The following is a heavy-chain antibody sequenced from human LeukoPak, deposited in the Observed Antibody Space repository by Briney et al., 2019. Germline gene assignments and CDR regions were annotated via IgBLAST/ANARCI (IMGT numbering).Heavy chain of an antibody. CDR1: GDSMNNYY. D-gene: IGHD3-16*01. CDR3: ARDGVLGGLFVWDY. Sequence: SETLSLLCTVSGDSMNNYYWSWIRQPPGKELEWIGYVLYTGSTNYNPSLKSRVTISVDTSKNQFSLKLSSVTAADTAVYYCARDGVLGGLFVWDYWGQGTLVTVSS. V-gene: IGHV4-59*01. J-gene: IGHJ4*02. CDR2: VLYTGST.